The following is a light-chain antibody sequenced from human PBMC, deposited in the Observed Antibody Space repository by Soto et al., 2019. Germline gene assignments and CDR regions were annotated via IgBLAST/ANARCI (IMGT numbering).Light chain of an antibody. CDR2: DAS. V-gene: IGKV1-5*01. J-gene: IGKJ1*01. CDR3: QQSYSTPWT. Sequence: DIKMTQSPSTLSASVGDSVTITCRASQSISSWLAWYQQKPGKAPKLLIYDASSLESGVPSRFSGSGSGTEFTLTISSLQPDDFATYYCQQSYSTPWTFGQGTKVDIK. CDR1: QSISSW.